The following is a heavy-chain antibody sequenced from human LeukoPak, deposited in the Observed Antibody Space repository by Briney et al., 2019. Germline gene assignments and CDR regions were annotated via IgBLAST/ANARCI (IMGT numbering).Heavy chain of an antibody. CDR1: GFTVSSNY. Sequence: GGSLRLSCAASGFTVSSNYMSWVRQAPGKGLEWVAVISYDGSNKYYADSVKGRFTISRDNSKNTLYLQMNSLRAEDTAVYYCARESGSSYYFDYWGQGTLVTVSS. D-gene: IGHD1-26*01. CDR2: ISYDGSNK. V-gene: IGHV3-30*03. J-gene: IGHJ4*02. CDR3: ARESGSSYYFDY.